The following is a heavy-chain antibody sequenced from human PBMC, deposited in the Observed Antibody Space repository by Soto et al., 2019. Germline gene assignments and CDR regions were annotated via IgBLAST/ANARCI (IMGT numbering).Heavy chain of an antibody. V-gene: IGHV4-34*01. J-gene: IGHJ6*03. CDR1: GGSRIDYF. CDR2: INHLGSI. Sequence: LETLPLTCVVSGGSRIDYFWSWIRQPTGMALEWIGEINHLGSINYNPSLKSRVTMSVDTSKNQFSLTLNSVTAADTATYYCARGGISHWAYFYYMDVWDRGTTLTVSS. CDR3: ARGGISHWAYFYYMDV. D-gene: IGHD2-21*01.